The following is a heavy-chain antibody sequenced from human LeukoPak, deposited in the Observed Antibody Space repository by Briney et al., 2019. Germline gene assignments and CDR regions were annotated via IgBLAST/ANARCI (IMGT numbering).Heavy chain of an antibody. V-gene: IGHV3-23*01. Sequence: GGSLRLSCAASGFTFSSYAMSWVRQAPGKGLEWVSAISGSGGSTYYADSVKGRFTISRDNSKNTLYLQMNSLRAEDTAVYYCAKRRPKPTYYYDSSGYGDFDYWGQGTLVTVSS. CDR2: ISGSGGST. D-gene: IGHD3-22*01. CDR3: AKRRPKPTYYYDSSGYGDFDY. CDR1: GFTFSSYA. J-gene: IGHJ4*02.